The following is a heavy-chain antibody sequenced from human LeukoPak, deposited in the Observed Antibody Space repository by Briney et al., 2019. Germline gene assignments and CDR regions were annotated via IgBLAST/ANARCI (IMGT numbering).Heavy chain of an antibody. Sequence: GRSLRLSCAASGFTSGFTFDDYGMNPVRQVQGKGLERVSGISRDGGRTGYADSVQGRFTISRDNSRNSLHLQMNSLRVEDTAFYYCVKDSNYDFWSGYYKGFDNWGQGTLVTVSS. V-gene: IGHV3-20*04. CDR2: ISRDGGRT. J-gene: IGHJ4*02. CDR1: GFTFDDYG. CDR3: VKDSNYDFWSGYYKGFDN. D-gene: IGHD3-3*01.